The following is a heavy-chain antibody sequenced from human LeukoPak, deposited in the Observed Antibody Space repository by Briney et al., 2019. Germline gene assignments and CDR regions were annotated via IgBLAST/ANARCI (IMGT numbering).Heavy chain of an antibody. J-gene: IGHJ5*02. CDR3: ARDGVYAPYHWFDP. Sequence: QPGGSLRLSCAASGVTFSSYSMNWGRQAPGKGVEGGSYISSSSSTIYYADSVRGGFTISRDNAKNSLYMQMNSLRAEDTAVYYCARDGVYAPYHWFDPWGQGTLVTLSS. D-gene: IGHD2-8*01. V-gene: IGHV3-48*01. CDR1: GVTFSSYS. CDR2: ISSSSSTI.